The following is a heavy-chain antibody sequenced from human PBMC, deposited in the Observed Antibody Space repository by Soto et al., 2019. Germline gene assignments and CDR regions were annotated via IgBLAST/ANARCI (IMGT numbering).Heavy chain of an antibody. CDR3: ARQRIQLWLRPYYYYGMDV. CDR1: GYSVTSYW. D-gene: IGHD5-18*01. J-gene: IGHJ6*02. Sequence: GESLKISGKGSGYSVTSYWSGWVRQMPGKGLEWMGIIYPGDSDTRYSPSFQGQVTISADKSISTAYLQWSSLKASDTAMYYCARQRIQLWLRPYYYYGMDVWGQGTTVTVSS. CDR2: IYPGDSDT. V-gene: IGHV5-51*01.